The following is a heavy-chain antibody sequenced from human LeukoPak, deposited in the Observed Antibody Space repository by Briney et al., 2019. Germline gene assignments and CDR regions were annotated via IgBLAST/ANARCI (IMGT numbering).Heavy chain of an antibody. CDR1: GFTFSSYS. CDR3: ARVTERELGNGAFDI. Sequence: PGGSLRLSCAASGFTFSSYSMNWVRQAPGKGLEWVSSISSSSSYIYYADSVKGRFTISRDNAKNSLYLQMNSLRAEDTAVYYCARVTERELGNGAFDIWGQGTMVTVSS. CDR2: ISSSSSYI. V-gene: IGHV3-21*01. D-gene: IGHD1-26*01. J-gene: IGHJ3*02.